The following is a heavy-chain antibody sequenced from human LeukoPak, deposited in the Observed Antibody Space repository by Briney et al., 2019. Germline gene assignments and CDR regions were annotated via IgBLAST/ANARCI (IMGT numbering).Heavy chain of an antibody. J-gene: IGHJ3*02. CDR1: GGTFSSYA. Sequence: ASVKVSCKASGGTFSSYAISWVRQAPGQGLEWMGWISAYNGNTNYAQKLQGRVTMATDTSTSTAYMELRSLRSDDTAVYYCARDYPITMIVVVGTPDAFDIWGQGTMVTVSS. CDR2: ISAYNGNT. D-gene: IGHD3-22*01. CDR3: ARDYPITMIVVVGTPDAFDI. V-gene: IGHV1-18*01.